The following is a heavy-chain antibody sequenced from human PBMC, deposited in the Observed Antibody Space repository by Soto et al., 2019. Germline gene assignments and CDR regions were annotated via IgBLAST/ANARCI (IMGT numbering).Heavy chain of an antibody. Sequence: EVQLVESGGGLVQPGGSLRLSCAASRFTFSRYEMNWVRQAPGKGLEWVASISSSGTSIYYADSVKGRFSISRDNSKNMVYLEMNSLRPEDTAVYYCASWLQWEHGFDIWGLGTMVTVSS. V-gene: IGHV3-48*03. D-gene: IGHD2-2*01. CDR3: ASWLQWEHGFDI. CDR2: ISSSGTSI. CDR1: RFTFSRYE. J-gene: IGHJ3*02.